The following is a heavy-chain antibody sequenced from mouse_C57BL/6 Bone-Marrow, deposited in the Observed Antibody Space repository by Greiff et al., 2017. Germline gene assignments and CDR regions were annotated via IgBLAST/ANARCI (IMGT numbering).Heavy chain of an antibody. V-gene: IGHV5-12*01. CDR3: ARHAFYGSSSYYAMDY. Sequence: EVQLVESGGGLVQPGGSLKLSCAASGFTFSDYYMYWVRQTPEKRLEWVAYISNGGGSTYYPDTVKGRFTISRDNAKNTLYLQMSRLKSEDTAMYYCARHAFYGSSSYYAMDYWGQGTSVTVSS. CDR2: ISNGGGST. CDR1: GFTFSDYY. J-gene: IGHJ4*01. D-gene: IGHD1-1*01.